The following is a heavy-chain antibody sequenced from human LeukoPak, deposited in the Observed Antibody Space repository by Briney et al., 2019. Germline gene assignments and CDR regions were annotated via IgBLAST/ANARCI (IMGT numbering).Heavy chain of an antibody. CDR2: ISGSGAGT. CDR3: AKRGVVIRVILVGFHKEAYYFDS. D-gene: IGHD3-22*01. J-gene: IGHJ4*02. Sequence: GGSLRLSCAVSGITLSNYGMSWVRQAPGQGLEWVAGISGSGAGTTYADSVKGRFTISRDNPKNTLYLQVNSLRAEDTAVYFCAKRGVVIRVILVGFHKEAYYFDSWGQGALVTVSS. CDR1: GITLSNYG. V-gene: IGHV3-23*01.